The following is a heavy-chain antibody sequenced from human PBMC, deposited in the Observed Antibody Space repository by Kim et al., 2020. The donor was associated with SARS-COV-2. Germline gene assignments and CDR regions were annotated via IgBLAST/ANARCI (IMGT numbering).Heavy chain of an antibody. J-gene: IGHJ6*02. Sequence: GGSLRLSCAASGFTFSSYGMHWVRQAPGKGLEWVAVIWYDGSNKYYADSVKGRFTISRDNSKNTLYLQMNSLRAEDTAVYYCASSGYNDFWSGYSGMDVWGQGTTVTVSS. CDR2: IWYDGSNK. CDR3: ASSGYNDFWSGYSGMDV. D-gene: IGHD3-3*01. V-gene: IGHV3-33*01. CDR1: GFTFSSYG.